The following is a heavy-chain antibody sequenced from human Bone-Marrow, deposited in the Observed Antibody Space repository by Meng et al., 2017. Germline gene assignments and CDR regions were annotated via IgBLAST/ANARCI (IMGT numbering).Heavy chain of an antibody. D-gene: IGHD1-26*01. CDR3: ARESGSYADDAFDI. CDR2: MNPKNGDT. Sequence: ASVKVSCKASGYIFANCDMHWVRQTTGQGLEWMGWMNPKNGDTSSAQKFQGRVTITRSTSMNTAYMELSSLRSEDTAVYYCARESGSYADDAFDIWGQGTMVTVSS. CDR1: GYIFANCD. V-gene: IGHV1-8*01. J-gene: IGHJ3*02.